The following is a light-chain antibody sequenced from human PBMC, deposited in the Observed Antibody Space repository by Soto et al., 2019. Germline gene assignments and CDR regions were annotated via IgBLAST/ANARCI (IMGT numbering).Light chain of an antibody. CDR1: QSISSW. CDR2: DAS. J-gene: IGKJ2*01. Sequence: DIQMTQSPSTLSASVGDRVTITCRAIQSISSWLAWYQQKPGKAPKLLIYDASSLESGVPSRFSGSVSGTEFTLTISSLQPDDFATYYCQQYNSSPYTFGQGTKLEIK. CDR3: QQYNSSPYT. V-gene: IGKV1-5*01.